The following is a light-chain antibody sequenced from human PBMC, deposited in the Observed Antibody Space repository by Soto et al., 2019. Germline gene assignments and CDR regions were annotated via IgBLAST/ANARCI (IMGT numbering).Light chain of an antibody. CDR1: SSDFGGYNY. CDR2: EVS. CDR3: SSFTNTITRYA. J-gene: IGLJ1*01. Sequence: QSALTQPASVSGSPGQSITMCCTGTSSDFGGYNYVSWFQHHPGKAPKLIIYEVSYRPSGVSNRFSGSKSGDTASLTISGLQAEDEADYYCSSFTNTITRYAFGTGTKVTVL. V-gene: IGLV2-14*01.